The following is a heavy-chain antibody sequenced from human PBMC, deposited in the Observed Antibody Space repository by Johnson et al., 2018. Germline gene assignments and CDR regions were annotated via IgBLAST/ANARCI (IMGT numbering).Heavy chain of an antibody. D-gene: IGHD1-26*01. CDR1: GGSISPYY. Sequence: VQLLESGPGLVKXSETLSLTCTVSGGSISPYYWTWIRQPPGKGLAWIGYIYYSGSTNYNPYLKSPVTLSVDTSRNLFSLKLSSVTAADTAVYYCARESYSREFFYYLDVWGNGTTVTVAS. V-gene: IGHV4-59*01. J-gene: IGHJ6*03. CDR3: ARESYSREFFYYLDV. CDR2: IYYSGST.